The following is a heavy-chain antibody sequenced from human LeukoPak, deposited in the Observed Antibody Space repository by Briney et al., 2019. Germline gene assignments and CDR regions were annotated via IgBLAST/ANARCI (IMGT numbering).Heavy chain of an antibody. D-gene: IGHD2-15*01. J-gene: IGHJ6*02. V-gene: IGHV3-11*03. CDR1: CFTSSDYY. Sequence: GGSLRLSCAAACFTSSDYYINLLRQAPGKGLEWVAYITSSSSNTNYADSVKGRFTISRDNARNSLYLQMKSLRAEDTAVYYCARHLEYCASGGHGPYYYYGMDVWGQGTTVSVSS. CDR2: ITSSSSNT. CDR3: ARHLEYCASGGHGPYYYYGMDV.